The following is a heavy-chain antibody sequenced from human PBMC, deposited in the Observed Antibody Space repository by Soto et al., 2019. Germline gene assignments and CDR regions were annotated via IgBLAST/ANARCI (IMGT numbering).Heavy chain of an antibody. CDR1: GFSLSTSGVG. CDR2: IYWDDDK. V-gene: IGHV2-5*02. J-gene: IGHJ3*02. D-gene: IGHD3-22*01. Sequence: SGPTLVNPTQTLTLTCTCSGFSLSTSGVGVGWIRQPPGKALEWLALIYWDDDKRYSPSLKSRLTITKDTSKNQVVLTMTNMDXXXXXXXXXXXXSKPRQNYYDSSGRPMYAXDIWGQGTMVTVS. CDR3: XXXSKPRQNYYDSSGRPMYAXDI.